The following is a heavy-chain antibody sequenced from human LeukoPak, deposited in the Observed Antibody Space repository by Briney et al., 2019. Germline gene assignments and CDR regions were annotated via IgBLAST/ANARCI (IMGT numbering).Heavy chain of an antibody. J-gene: IGHJ4*02. Sequence: GESLKISCKGPGYSFTSYWIGWVRQLPGKGLEWMGIIYPGDSDTRYSPSFQGQVTISADKSISTAYLQWSSLKASDTAMYYCARGMSSGWSGADYWGQGTLVTVSS. CDR2: IYPGDSDT. CDR1: GYSFTSYW. V-gene: IGHV5-51*01. D-gene: IGHD6-19*01. CDR3: ARGMSSGWSGADY.